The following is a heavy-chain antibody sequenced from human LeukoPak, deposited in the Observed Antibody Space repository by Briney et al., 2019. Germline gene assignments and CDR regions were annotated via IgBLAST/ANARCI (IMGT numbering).Heavy chain of an antibody. D-gene: IGHD4-17*01. J-gene: IGHJ4*02. V-gene: IGHV4-31*03. CDR1: GGSISSGGYY. Sequence: SETLSLTCTVSGGSISSGGYYWSWIRQHPGKGLEWIGYIYYSGSTYYNPSLKSRVTISVDTSKNQFSLKLSSVTAADTAVYYCARGAQTTVTTSFDYWGQGTLVTVSS. CDR3: ARGAQTTVTTSFDY. CDR2: IYYSGST.